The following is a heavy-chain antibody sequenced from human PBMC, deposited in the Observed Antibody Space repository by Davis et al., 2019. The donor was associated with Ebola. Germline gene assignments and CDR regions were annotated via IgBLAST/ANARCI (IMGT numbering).Heavy chain of an antibody. J-gene: IGHJ6*02. V-gene: IGHV3-13*01. Sequence: PGGSLRLSCAASGFTFSSYDMHWVRQATGKGLEWVSAIGTAGDTYYPGSVKGRFTISRENAKNSLYLQMNSLRAEDTAVYYCARDPTRTYYDFWSGSSDYYYGMDVWGQGTTVTVSS. CDR3: ARDPTRTYYDFWSGSSDYYYGMDV. D-gene: IGHD3-3*01. CDR2: IGTAGDT. CDR1: GFTFSSYD.